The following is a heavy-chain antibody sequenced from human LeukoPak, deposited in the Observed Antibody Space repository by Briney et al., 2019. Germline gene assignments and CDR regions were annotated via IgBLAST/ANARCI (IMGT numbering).Heavy chain of an antibody. V-gene: IGHV3-21*01. Sequence: GGSLRLSCAASGFTFSSYSMNWVRQAPGKGLEWVSSISSSSYIYYADSVKGRFTISRDNAKNSLYLQMNSLRAEDTAVYYCARGAGDDYFDYWGQGTLVTVSS. CDR3: ARGAGDDYFDY. D-gene: IGHD3-16*01. CDR1: GFTFSSYS. J-gene: IGHJ4*02. CDR2: ISSSSYI.